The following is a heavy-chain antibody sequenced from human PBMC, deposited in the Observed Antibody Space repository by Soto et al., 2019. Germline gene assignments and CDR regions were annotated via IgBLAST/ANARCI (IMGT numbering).Heavy chain of an antibody. CDR1: EYIFSSYW. D-gene: IGHD2-8*01. V-gene: IGHV5-51*01. CDR2: IYPADSDA. J-gene: IGHJ6*04. CDR3: ACLQNRALASSAVYYRATVYGRVAV. Sequence: EVHLLQSGPEVKKPGESLKISCKGSEYIFSSYWIGWVRQMPGRGLEWMGVIYPADSDARYSPSFQGQVTISADKSMRGSYLKRNMLQPWDPAMDYCACLQNRALASSAVYYRATVYGRVAVWGEWTPITVTS.